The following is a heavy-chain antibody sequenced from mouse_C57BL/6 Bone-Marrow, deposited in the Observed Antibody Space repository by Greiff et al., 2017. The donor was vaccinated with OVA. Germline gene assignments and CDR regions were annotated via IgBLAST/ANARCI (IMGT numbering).Heavy chain of an antibody. V-gene: IGHV1-18*01. CDR3: ARFRAITPYYAMDY. CDR1: GYTFTDYN. J-gene: IGHJ4*01. CDR2: INPNNGGT. D-gene: IGHD1-2*01. Sequence: VQLKESGPELVKPGASVKIPCKASGYTFTDYNMDWVKQSHGKSLEWIGDINPNNGGTIYNQKFKGKATLTVDKSSSTAYMELRSLTSEDTAVYYCARFRAITPYYAMDYWGQGTSVTVSS.